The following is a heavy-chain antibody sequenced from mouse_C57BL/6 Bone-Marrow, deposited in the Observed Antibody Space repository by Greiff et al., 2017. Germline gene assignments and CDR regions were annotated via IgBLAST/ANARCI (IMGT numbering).Heavy chain of an antibody. D-gene: IGHD2-4*01. V-gene: IGHV3-8*01. CDR1: GYSITSDY. CDR2: ISYGGST. CDR3: ARWDYYYAVDY. Sequence: VQLKESGAGLVKPSQSLSLTCTATGYSITSDYWHWIRKFPGHKLEYMGYISYGGSTNYNPSLKSRISITRDTSKNQYYLQLNSATTGDTATYYCARWDYYYAVDYWGQGTSVTVSS. J-gene: IGHJ4*01.